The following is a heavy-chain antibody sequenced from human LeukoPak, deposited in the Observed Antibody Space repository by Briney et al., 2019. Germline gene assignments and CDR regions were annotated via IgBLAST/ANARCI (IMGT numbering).Heavy chain of an antibody. CDR1: GYTFTSYG. Sequence: GASVKVSCKASGYTFTSYGISWVRQAPGQGPEWIGWINPNSGGTNYAQKFQGRVTMTRDTSISTAYMELSRLRSDDTAVYYCASPEGSSTSCYNCFDYWGQGTLVTVSS. CDR3: ASPEGSSTSCYNCFDY. V-gene: IGHV1-2*02. CDR2: INPNSGGT. D-gene: IGHD2-2*02. J-gene: IGHJ4*02.